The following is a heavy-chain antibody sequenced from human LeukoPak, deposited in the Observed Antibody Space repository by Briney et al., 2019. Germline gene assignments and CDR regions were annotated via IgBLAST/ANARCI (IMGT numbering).Heavy chain of an antibody. CDR1: GGSISSSSYY. D-gene: IGHD1-26*01. CDR2: IYYSGST. J-gene: IGHJ3*02. CDR3: ARDSLGATVAFDI. Sequence: ETLSLTCTVSGGSISSSSYYWGWIRQPPGKGLEWIGSIYYSGSTYYNPSLKSRVTISVDTSKNQFSLKLSSVAAADTAVYYCARDSLGATVAFDIWGQGTMVTVSS. V-gene: IGHV4-39*07.